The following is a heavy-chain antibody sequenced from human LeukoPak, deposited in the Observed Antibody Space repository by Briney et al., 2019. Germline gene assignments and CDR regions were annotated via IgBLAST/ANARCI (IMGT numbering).Heavy chain of an antibody. Sequence: PGGSLRLSCAASGFTFSDYYMSWIRQAPGKGLEWVSYISSSGSTIYYADSVKGRFTISRDNAKNSLYLQMNSLRAEDTAVYYCASWDRIAVAGSNYWGQGTLVTVSS. CDR1: GFTFSDYY. CDR2: ISSSGSTI. D-gene: IGHD6-19*01. V-gene: IGHV3-11*01. J-gene: IGHJ4*02. CDR3: ASWDRIAVAGSNY.